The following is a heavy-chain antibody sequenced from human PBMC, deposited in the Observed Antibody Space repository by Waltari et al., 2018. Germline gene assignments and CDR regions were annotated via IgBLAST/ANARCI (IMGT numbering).Heavy chain of an antibody. D-gene: IGHD2-2*01. CDR2: ITSSSTYT. J-gene: IGHJ6*02. CDR3: ARDLGSRGPRGMDV. CDR1: GLTFSSYR. Sequence: EVQLVESGGGLVKPGGSLRLSCAASGLTFSSYRMNWVRQAPGKGLEWVASITSSSTYTYYADSVKGRFTISRDNARNSLFVEMKSLRAEDTAVYYCARDLGSRGPRGMDVWGQGTTVIVS. V-gene: IGHV3-21*01.